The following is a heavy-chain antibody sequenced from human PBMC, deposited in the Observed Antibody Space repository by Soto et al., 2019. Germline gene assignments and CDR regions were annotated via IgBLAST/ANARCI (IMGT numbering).Heavy chain of an antibody. D-gene: IGHD3-22*01. J-gene: IGHJ5*02. Sequence: GVSLRLSCAASGFTFSSYSMNWVRQAPGKGLEWVSYISSSSSTIYYADSVKGRFTISRDNAKNSLYLQMNSLRDEDTAVYYCARDFSRDYYDSSGYYQTTSWGQGTRSPAPQ. CDR3: ARDFSRDYYDSSGYYQTTS. V-gene: IGHV3-48*02. CDR2: ISSSSSTI. CDR1: GFTFSSYS.